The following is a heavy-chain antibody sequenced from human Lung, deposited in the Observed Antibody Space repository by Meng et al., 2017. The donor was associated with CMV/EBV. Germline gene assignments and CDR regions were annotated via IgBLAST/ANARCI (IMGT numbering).Heavy chain of an antibody. V-gene: IGHV3-53*01. CDR2: IYSGGST. D-gene: IGHD3-22*01. CDR3: ARGAVYYVSSAYYEGYFDY. Sequence: GESLKISCAASGFTVSSNYMSWVRQAPGKGLEWVSVIYSGGSTYYADSVKGRFTISRDNSKNTLYLQMNSLRAEDTAVYYCARGAVYYVSSAYYEGYFDYWGQGTLVTGSS. J-gene: IGHJ4*02. CDR1: GFTVSSNY.